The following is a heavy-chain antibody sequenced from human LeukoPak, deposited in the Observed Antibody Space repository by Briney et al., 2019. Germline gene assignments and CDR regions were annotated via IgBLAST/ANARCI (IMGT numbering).Heavy chain of an antibody. CDR1: GYTFTSYG. CDR3: ASGSSGWYSFDY. Sequence: GALVKVSCKASGYTFTSYGISWGRQAPGQGLEWMGWISAYNGNTNYAQKLQGRVTMTTDTSTSTAYMELRSLRSDDTAVYYCASGSSGWYSFDYWGQGTLVTVSS. D-gene: IGHD6-19*01. V-gene: IGHV1-18*01. CDR2: ISAYNGNT. J-gene: IGHJ4*02.